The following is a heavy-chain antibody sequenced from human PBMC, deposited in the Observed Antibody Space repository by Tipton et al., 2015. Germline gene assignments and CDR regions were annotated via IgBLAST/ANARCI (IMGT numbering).Heavy chain of an antibody. Sequence: TLSLTCAVSAYSISSDYYWGWIRQPPGKGLEWFGSISHSGNTYYNPSLKSRVTMSRDTSNNQFSLKLTSVTAADTAVYYCACQDYDSLTRDYQTVDYWGQGTLVTVSS. CDR3: ACQDYDSLTRDYQTVDY. V-gene: IGHV4-38-2*01. CDR2: ISHSGNT. D-gene: IGHD3-9*01. J-gene: IGHJ4*02. CDR1: AYSISSDYY.